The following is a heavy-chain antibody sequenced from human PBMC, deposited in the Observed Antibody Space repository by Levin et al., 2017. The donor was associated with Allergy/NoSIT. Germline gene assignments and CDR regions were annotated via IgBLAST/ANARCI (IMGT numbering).Heavy chain of an antibody. CDR3: AKDEEFGELYAGAFDI. CDR1: GFTFSSYA. D-gene: IGHD3-10*01. Sequence: PGGSLRLSCAASGFTFSSYAMSWVRQAPGKGLEWVSAISGSGGSTYYADSVKGRFTISRDNSKNTLYLQMNSLRAEDTAVYYCAKDEEFGELYAGAFDIWGQGTMVTVSS. V-gene: IGHV3-23*01. CDR2: ISGSGGST. J-gene: IGHJ3*02.